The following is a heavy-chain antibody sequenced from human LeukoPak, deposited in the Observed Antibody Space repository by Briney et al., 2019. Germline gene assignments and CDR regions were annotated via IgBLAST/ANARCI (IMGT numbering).Heavy chain of an antibody. J-gene: IGHJ4*02. D-gene: IGHD2/OR15-2a*01. V-gene: IGHV1-69*06. CDR1: GGTFSSYA. CDR3: AKSLFDASRGRYFDY. CDR2: IIPIFGTA. Sequence: SVKVSCKASGGTFSSYAISWVRQAPGQGLEWMGGIIPIFGTANYAQKFQGRVTITADKSTSTAYMELSSLRAEDTAVYYCAKSLFDASRGRYFDYWGQGTLVTVSS.